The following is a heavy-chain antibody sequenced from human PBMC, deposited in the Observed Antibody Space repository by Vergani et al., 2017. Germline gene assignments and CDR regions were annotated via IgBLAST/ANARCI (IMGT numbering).Heavy chain of an antibody. CDR3: ARPMRLGYCSSTSCYTGAFDI. D-gene: IGHD2-2*02. CDR2: ISSSGSTI. J-gene: IGHJ3*02. CDR1: GFTFSDYY. V-gene: IGHV3-11*01. Sequence: QVQLVESGGGLVKPGGSLRLSCAASGFTFSDYYMSWIRQAPGKGLEWVSYISSSGSTIYYADSVKGRFTISRDNAKNSLYLQMNSLRGEDTAVYYCARPMRLGYCSSTSCYTGAFDIWGQGTMVTVSS.